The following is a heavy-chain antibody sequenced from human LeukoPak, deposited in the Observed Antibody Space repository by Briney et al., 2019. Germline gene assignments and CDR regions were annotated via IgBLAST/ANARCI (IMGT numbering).Heavy chain of an antibody. V-gene: IGHV3-21*04. CDR3: ARGEWDLRD. Sequence: KPGGSLRLSCAASGFTFSSYWMSWVRQAPGKGLEWVSSISSSSSYIYYADSVKGRSTISRDNAKNSLYLQMNNLRAEDTAFYHCARGEWDLRDWGQGTLVTVSS. J-gene: IGHJ4*02. CDR1: GFTFSSYW. D-gene: IGHD1-26*01. CDR2: ISSSSSYI.